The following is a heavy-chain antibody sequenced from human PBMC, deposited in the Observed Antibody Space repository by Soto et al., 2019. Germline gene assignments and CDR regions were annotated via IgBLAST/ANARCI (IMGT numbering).Heavy chain of an antibody. D-gene: IGHD4-17*01. CDR3: AREDGDYPPYYYYYGMDV. CDR2: ISSSSSYI. Sequence: GGSLRLSCAASGFTFSSYSMNWVRQAPGKGLEWVSSISSSSSYIYYADSVKGRFTISRDKAKNSLYLQMNSLRAEDTAVYYCAREDGDYPPYYYYYGMDVWGQGTTVTVSS. CDR1: GFTFSSYS. V-gene: IGHV3-21*01. J-gene: IGHJ6*02.